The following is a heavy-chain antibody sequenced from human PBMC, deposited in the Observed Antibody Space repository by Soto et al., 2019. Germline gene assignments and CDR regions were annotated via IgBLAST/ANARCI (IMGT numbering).Heavy chain of an antibody. CDR2: IFSSGST. Sequence: SETLSLTCTVSGGSITDYSWVWIRQPAGKGLEWIGRIFSSGSTNYNPSLKGRITMSLDTSKNQFSLKLNSATATDTAVYFCARDQGVVVTADNWFDAWGQGILVTVSS. D-gene: IGHD2-21*02. V-gene: IGHV4-4*07. CDR3: ARDQGVVVTADNWFDA. J-gene: IGHJ5*02. CDR1: GGSITDYS.